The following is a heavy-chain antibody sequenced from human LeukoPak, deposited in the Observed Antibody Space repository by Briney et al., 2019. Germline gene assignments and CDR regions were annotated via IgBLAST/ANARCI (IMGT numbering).Heavy chain of an antibody. J-gene: IGHJ4*02. CDR2: ISGSGGST. V-gene: IGHV3-23*01. D-gene: IGHD3-16*01. CDR3: AKAISFGTFDY. Sequence: GGSLRLSCAASGFTFISYAMSWVRQAPGKGLEWVSAISGSGGSTYYADSVKGRFTISRDNSKNTLYLQMNSLRAGDTAVYYCAKAISFGTFDYWGQGTLVTVSS. CDR1: GFTFISYA.